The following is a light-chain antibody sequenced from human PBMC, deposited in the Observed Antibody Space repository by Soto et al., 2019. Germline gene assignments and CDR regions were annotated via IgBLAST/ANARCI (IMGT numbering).Light chain of an antibody. CDR1: ESVHRN. V-gene: IGKV3-15*01. J-gene: IGKJ3*01. CDR2: YAS. CDR3: QHYSNWPPT. Sequence: EMVMTQSPATLSVSPGERVTLSCRASESVHRNLAWYQQKPGQGPSLLIYYASTRATGVPDRFTGSGSGTEFTLTISSLQSEDSGLYNCQHYSNWPPTFGPGTKVEIK.